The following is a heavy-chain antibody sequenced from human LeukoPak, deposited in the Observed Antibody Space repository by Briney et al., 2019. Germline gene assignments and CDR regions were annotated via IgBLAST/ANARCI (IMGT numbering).Heavy chain of an antibody. CDR1: GFTFDDYG. V-gene: IGHV3-20*04. D-gene: IGHD6-19*01. Sequence: GGSLRLSCADSGFTFDDYGMSWVRQAPGKGLEWVSGINWDGGATHYADSVKGRFTISRDNDKNSLYLQRNSLTTDDTAVYYCARDLSSSWSMLGYWGQGTLVTISS. J-gene: IGHJ4*02. CDR2: INWDGGAT. CDR3: ARDLSSSWSMLGY.